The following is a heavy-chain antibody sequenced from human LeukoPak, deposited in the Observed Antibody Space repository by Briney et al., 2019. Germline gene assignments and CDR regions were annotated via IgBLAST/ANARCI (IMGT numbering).Heavy chain of an antibody. J-gene: IGHJ6*03. Sequence: ETLSLTCTVSGGSISSSSYYWGWIRQAPGKGLEWVANIKQDGSEKYYVDSVKGRFTISRDNAKNSLYLQMNSLRAEDTAVYYCARDNMVRGVVAFYYYYYYIDVWGKGTTVTVSS. CDR2: IKQDGSEK. CDR3: ARDNMVRGVVAFYYYYYYIDV. CDR1: GGSISSSSYY. D-gene: IGHD3-10*01. V-gene: IGHV3-7*01.